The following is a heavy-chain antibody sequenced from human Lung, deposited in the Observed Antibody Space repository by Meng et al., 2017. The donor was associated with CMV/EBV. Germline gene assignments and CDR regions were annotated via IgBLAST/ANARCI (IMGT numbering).Heavy chain of an antibody. CDR2: IYHSGST. D-gene: IGHD6-19*01. V-gene: IGHV4-4*02. J-gene: IGHJ4*02. Sequence: GQLQEQRPGLVNASGTLSPTCAVSGGSISSSNWGSWVRQPPGKGLEWIGEIYHSGSTNYNPSLKSRVTISVDKSKNQFSLKLSSVTAADTAVYYCASFPPPGKQWLVTDYWGQGTLVTVSS. CDR1: GGSISSSNW. CDR3: ASFPPPGKQWLVTDY.